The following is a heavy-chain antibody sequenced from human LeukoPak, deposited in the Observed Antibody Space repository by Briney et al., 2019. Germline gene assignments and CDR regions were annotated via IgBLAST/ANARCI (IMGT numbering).Heavy chain of an antibody. CDR2: INHSGST. Sequence: SETLSLTCAVYGGSFSGYYWSWIRQPPGKGLEWIGEINHSGSTNYNPSLKSRVTISVDTSKNQFSLKLSSVTAADTAVYYCARDSSKLRPRGFDYWGQGTLVTVSS. CDR3: ARDSSKLRPRGFDY. D-gene: IGHD3-22*01. J-gene: IGHJ4*02. V-gene: IGHV4-34*01. CDR1: GGSFSGYY.